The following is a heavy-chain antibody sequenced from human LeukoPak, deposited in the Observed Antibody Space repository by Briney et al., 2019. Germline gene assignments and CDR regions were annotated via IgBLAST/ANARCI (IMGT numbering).Heavy chain of an antibody. V-gene: IGHV4-59*01. CDR2: IYYSGTT. Sequence: KPSETLSLTCTVSGGSISNYYWSWIRQPPGKGLEWIGYIYYSGTTNYNPSLKSRVTISVDTSKNQFSLKLNSVTAADTAVYYCARGVYIAAAQYGYWGQGALVTVPS. CDR1: GGSISNYY. J-gene: IGHJ4*02. CDR3: ARGVYIAAAQYGY. D-gene: IGHD6-13*01.